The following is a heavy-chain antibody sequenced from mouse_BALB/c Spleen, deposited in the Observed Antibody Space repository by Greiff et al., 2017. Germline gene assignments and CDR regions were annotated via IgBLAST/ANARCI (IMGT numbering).Heavy chain of an antibody. Sequence: EVQLKQSGPELGKPGASVKISCKASGYSFTGYNMYWVKQSHRKSLEWIGYIDPYNGGTSYNQKSKGKATLTVDKSSSTAYMHLNSLTSEDSAIYYCARGDGYGWFAYWGQGTLVTVSA. CDR3: ARGDGYGWFAY. CDR1: GYSFTGYN. CDR2: IDPYNGGT. D-gene: IGHD2-2*01. J-gene: IGHJ3*01. V-gene: IGHV1S135*01.